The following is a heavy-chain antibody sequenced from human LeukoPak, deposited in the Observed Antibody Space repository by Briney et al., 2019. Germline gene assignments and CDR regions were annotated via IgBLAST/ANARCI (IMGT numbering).Heavy chain of an antibody. CDR1: GFTFSSYW. J-gene: IGHJ4*02. D-gene: IGHD5-18*01. Sequence: GGSLRLSCAASGFTFSSYWMHWVRHAPGKGLVWVSRINTDGTGTTYADSVKGRFTISRDNAKNTLYLQMNSLRAEDTAVYYCAKASSMVTPYFDYWGQGTLVTVSS. CDR3: AKASSMVTPYFDY. CDR2: INTDGTGT. V-gene: IGHV3-74*01.